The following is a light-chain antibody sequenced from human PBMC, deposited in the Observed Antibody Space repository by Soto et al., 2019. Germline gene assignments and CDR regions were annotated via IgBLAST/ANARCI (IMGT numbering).Light chain of an antibody. CDR3: QSYDKSHYV. J-gene: IGLJ1*01. Sequence: QSVLTQPPSVSGAPGQRVTISCTGSSSSIGAGYDVHWYQQLPGTAPKLLIYGKNSRPSGVPDRFSGSKSGTSASLAIPGLKAEDEAHYYCQSYDKSHYVFGTGTKVTV. CDR2: GKN. V-gene: IGLV1-40*01. CDR1: SSSIGAGYD.